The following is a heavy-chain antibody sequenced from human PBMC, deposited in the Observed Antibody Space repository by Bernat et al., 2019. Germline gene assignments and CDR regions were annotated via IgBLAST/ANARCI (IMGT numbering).Heavy chain of an antibody. Sequence: EVQLLESGGGLVQPGGSLRISCAASGFTFSRYAMSWVRQAPGKGLEWVSAISGSGGSTNYADSVKGRFTISRENSKNTLYLHMNSLRAEDTAEYYCAKEKHSNTYYYVVDFDYWGQGTLVTVSS. CDR1: GFTFSRYA. J-gene: IGHJ4*02. D-gene: IGHD3-22*01. CDR2: ISGSGGST. CDR3: AKEKHSNTYYYVVDFDY. V-gene: IGHV3-23*01.